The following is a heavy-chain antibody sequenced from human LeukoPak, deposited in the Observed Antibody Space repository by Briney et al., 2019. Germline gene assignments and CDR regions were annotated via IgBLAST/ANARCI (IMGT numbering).Heavy chain of an antibody. V-gene: IGHV1-2*06. J-gene: IGHJ6*03. Sequence: GASVKVSCKASGYTFTGYYMHWVRQAPGQGLEWMGRINPNSGGTNYAQKFQGRVTMTRDTSISTAYMELSRLRSDDTAVYYCARGYSSSWRRRGNYYMDVWGKGTTVTVSS. D-gene: IGHD6-13*01. CDR2: INPNSGGT. CDR3: ARGYSSSWRRRGNYYMDV. CDR1: GYTFTGYY.